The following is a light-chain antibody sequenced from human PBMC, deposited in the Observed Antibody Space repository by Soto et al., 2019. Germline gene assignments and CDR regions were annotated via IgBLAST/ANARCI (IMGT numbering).Light chain of an antibody. CDR3: QQYNSYPWT. Sequence: DIPVTQSPSTLYASVGDRVTITCRASQSISSWLAWYQQKPGIAPKLLIYDASSLESGVPSRFSGSGSGTEFTLTISSLQPDDFATYYCQQYNSYPWTFGQGTKVEIK. V-gene: IGKV1-5*01. J-gene: IGKJ1*01. CDR2: DAS. CDR1: QSISSW.